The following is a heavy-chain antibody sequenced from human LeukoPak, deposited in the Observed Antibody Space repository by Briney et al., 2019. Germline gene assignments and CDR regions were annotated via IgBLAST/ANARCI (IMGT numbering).Heavy chain of an antibody. CDR1: GFSVSSNY. CDR2: IYSDGRT. J-gene: IGHJ4*02. Sequence: PGGSLRLSCAGTGFSVSSNYFNWVRQAPGKGLEWVSVIYSDGRTFYADSVKARFTISRDNSKNTLYLQMNSLRAEDTAVYYCARASLYGSGSYYSDYWGQGTLVTVSS. D-gene: IGHD3-10*01. V-gene: IGHV3-66*01. CDR3: ARASLYGSGSYYSDY.